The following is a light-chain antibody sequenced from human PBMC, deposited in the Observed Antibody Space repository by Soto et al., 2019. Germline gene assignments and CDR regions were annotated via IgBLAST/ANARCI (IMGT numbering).Light chain of an antibody. V-gene: IGKV1-9*01. CDR3: QQLNGYPLT. Sequence: DVQLTQSPSFLSASVGDRVSITCRASQDISTYLAWYQQKPGKAPKLLIYAASTLQTGVPSRFSGSGSGTEFTLTISCLQPEDFATFFCQQLNGYPLTFGGGTKVEI. CDR1: QDISTY. CDR2: AAS. J-gene: IGKJ4*01.